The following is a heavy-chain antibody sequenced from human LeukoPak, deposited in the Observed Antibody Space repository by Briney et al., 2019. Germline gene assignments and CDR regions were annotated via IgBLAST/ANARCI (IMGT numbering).Heavy chain of an antibody. Sequence: ETLSLTCAVSGGSFSGYYWSGIRQPPGKGLEWIGEINHSVSTNYNPSLKSRVTISVDTSKNQFSLKLSSVTAADTALYYCARVAVYYDIRKYFDYWGQGTLVTVSS. V-gene: IGHV4-34*01. J-gene: IGHJ4*02. CDR1: GGSFSGYY. CDR2: INHSVST. CDR3: ARVAVYYDIRKYFDY. D-gene: IGHD3-9*01.